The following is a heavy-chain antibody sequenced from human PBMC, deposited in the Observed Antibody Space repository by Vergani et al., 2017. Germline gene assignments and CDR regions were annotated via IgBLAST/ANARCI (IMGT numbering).Heavy chain of an antibody. Sequence: QVQLVESGGGVVQPGRSLRLSCAASGFTFSSYGMHWVRQAPGKGLEWVAVIWYDGSNKYYADYVKGRFTISRDNSKNTLYLQMNSLRAEDTAVYYCAKPLSAVVTALDAFDIWGQGTMVTVSS. D-gene: IGHD2-21*02. CDR3: AKPLSAVVTALDAFDI. J-gene: IGHJ3*02. CDR2: IWYDGSNK. V-gene: IGHV3-33*06. CDR1: GFTFSSYG.